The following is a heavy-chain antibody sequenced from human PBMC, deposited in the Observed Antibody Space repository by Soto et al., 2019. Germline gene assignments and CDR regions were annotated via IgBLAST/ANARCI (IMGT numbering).Heavy chain of an antibody. Sequence: SVKVSCKASGGTFSSYAISWVRQAPGQGLEWMGGIIPIFGTANYAQKFQGRVTITADESTSTAYMELSSLRSEDTAVYYCARVTLAPSGSYWQGAFDIWGQGTMVTVSS. V-gene: IGHV1-69*13. CDR1: GGTFSSYA. CDR3: ARVTLAPSGSYWQGAFDI. D-gene: IGHD1-26*01. CDR2: IIPIFGTA. J-gene: IGHJ3*02.